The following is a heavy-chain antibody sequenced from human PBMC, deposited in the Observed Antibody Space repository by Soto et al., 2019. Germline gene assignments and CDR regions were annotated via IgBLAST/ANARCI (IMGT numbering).Heavy chain of an antibody. J-gene: IGHJ4*02. V-gene: IGHV4-34*01. CDR3: ARGSDFWNEYYICRCFDF. CDR2: INHSGST. CDR1: GGSFSGYY. Sequence: SETLSLTCAVYGGSFSGYYWSWIRQPPGKGLEWIGEINHSGSTIYNPSPKSRATISVDTSKNQVSLNLSSVTAADTAVYFCARGSDFWNEYYICRCFDFWGLGTLVTVSS. D-gene: IGHD3-3*01.